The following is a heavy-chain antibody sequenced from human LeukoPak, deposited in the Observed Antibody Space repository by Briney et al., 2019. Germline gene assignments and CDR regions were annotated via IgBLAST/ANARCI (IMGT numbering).Heavy chain of an antibody. CDR3: ARDREMTTVTNYYYYGMDV. CDR1: GFTFSDYY. CDR2: ISSSSGYI. D-gene: IGHD4-17*01. Sequence: GGSLRLSCAASGFTFSDYYMSWIRQAPGKGLEWVSSISSSSGYIYYADSVKGRFTISRDNAKNALYLQMNSLRAEDTAVYYCARDREMTTVTNYYYYGMDVWGQGTTVTVSS. J-gene: IGHJ6*02. V-gene: IGHV3-11*06.